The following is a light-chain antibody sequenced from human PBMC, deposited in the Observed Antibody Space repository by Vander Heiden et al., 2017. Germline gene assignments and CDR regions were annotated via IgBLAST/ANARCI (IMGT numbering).Light chain of an antibody. Sequence: IVLTQSPGTLSLSPGAGVTLSCRASERVSANYLAWYLHRPGRAPRLLIYGASTRATGVPDRFSGSGSGTDFTLTVRRLEPEDVAIYYCQEDGGPSRTFGQGT. CDR3: QEDGGPSRT. CDR2: GAS. J-gene: IGKJ1*01. CDR1: ERVSANY. V-gene: IGKV3-20*01.